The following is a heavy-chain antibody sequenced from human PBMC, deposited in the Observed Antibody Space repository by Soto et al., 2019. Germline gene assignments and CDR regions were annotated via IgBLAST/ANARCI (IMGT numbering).Heavy chain of an antibody. J-gene: IGHJ4*02. V-gene: IGHV2-5*02. Sequence: QITLNESGPTQVNPRQTLTLTCTFSGFSLTTSGVGVGWIRQSPGKAPEWLALIYWDDDKRYSPSLKSRLTNPKDTSKNQVVLTMADLDPADTATYYCAHRVLRTVFGLVTTTAIYFDFWGQGTPVAVSS. CDR1: GFSLTTSGVG. CDR2: IYWDDDK. D-gene: IGHD3-3*01. CDR3: AHRVLRTVFGLVTTTAIYFDF.